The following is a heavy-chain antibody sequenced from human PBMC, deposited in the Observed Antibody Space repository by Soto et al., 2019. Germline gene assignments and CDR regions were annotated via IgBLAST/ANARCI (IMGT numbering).Heavy chain of an antibody. V-gene: IGHV1-69*12. Sequence: QVQLVQSGAEVKKPGSSVKVSCKASGGTFSSYAISWVRQAPGQRLEWMGGIIPIFGTADYAQRFQGRVTITADESTSTAYMELSSLRSEDTAVYYCASPGETPYYYGMDVWGQGTTVTVSS. CDR3: ASPGETPYYYGMDV. CDR2: IIPIFGTA. J-gene: IGHJ6*02. CDR1: GGTFSSYA.